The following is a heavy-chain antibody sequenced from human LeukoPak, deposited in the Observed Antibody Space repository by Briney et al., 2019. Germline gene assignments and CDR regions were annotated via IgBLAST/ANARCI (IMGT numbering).Heavy chain of an antibody. D-gene: IGHD1-26*01. CDR1: GCTFSSYA. V-gene: IGHV1-69*05. Sequence: SVKVSCKASGCTFSSYAISWVRQAPGQGLEWMGGIIPIFGTANYAQKFQGRVTTTTDESTSTAYMELSSLRTEDTAVYYCARVAVGATRDWFDPWGQGTLVTVSS. J-gene: IGHJ5*02. CDR2: IIPIFGTA. CDR3: ARVAVGATRDWFDP.